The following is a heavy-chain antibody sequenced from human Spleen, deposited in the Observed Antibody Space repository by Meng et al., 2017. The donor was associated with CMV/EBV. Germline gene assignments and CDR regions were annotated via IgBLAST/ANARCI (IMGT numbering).Heavy chain of an antibody. CDR2: IIPILGIA. Sequence: TFSSYASIWVRQRPGQGLEWMGGIIPILGIANYAQKFQGRVTITADKSTSTAYMELSSLRSEDTAVYYCARGTYDYVWGSYRYTVDYWGQGTLVTVSS. D-gene: IGHD3-16*02. V-gene: IGHV1-69*10. J-gene: IGHJ4*02. CDR1: TFSSYA. CDR3: ARGTYDYVWGSYRYTVDY.